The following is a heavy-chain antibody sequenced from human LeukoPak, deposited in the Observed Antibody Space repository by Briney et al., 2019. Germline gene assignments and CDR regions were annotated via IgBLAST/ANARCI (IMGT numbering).Heavy chain of an antibody. Sequence: GGSLRLSCAASGFTFSSYGMHWVRQAPGKGLEWVAFIRYDGSNKYYADSVKGRFTISRDNSKNTLYLQMNSLRAEDTAVYYCAKDMGSSSSGGLPDYWGQGTLVTVSS. CDR2: IRYDGSNK. V-gene: IGHV3-30*02. CDR3: AKDMGSSSSGGLPDY. CDR1: GFTFSSYG. J-gene: IGHJ4*02. D-gene: IGHD6-13*01.